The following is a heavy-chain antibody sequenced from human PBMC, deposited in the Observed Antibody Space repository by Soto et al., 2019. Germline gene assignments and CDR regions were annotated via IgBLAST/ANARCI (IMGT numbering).Heavy chain of an antibody. D-gene: IGHD6-19*01. J-gene: IGHJ5*02. Sequence: SVKLSCKASGYTFTGYYMHWVRQAPGQGLEWMGWINPNSGGTNYAQKFQGWVTMTRDTSISTAYMELSRLRSDDTAVYYCARDLGSGWYNWFDPWGQGTLVTISS. CDR3: ARDLGSGWYNWFDP. CDR1: GYTFTGYY. V-gene: IGHV1-2*04. CDR2: INPNSGGT.